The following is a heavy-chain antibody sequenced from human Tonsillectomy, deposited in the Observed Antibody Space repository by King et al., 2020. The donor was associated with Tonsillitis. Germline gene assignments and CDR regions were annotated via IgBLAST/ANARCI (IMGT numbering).Heavy chain of an antibody. CDR1: GFTLSNYE. V-gene: IGHV3-48*03. CDR3: ASGDFWSGYYSY. Sequence: VQLVESGGGLVQPGGALRLSCAASGFTLSNYEKNWVRQAPGKGVEWGLYIRSSGNFIHYADSVKGRFTISRDNAKSSLYLQMNSLRAEDTAVYYCASGDFWSGYYSYWGQGTLVTVSS. J-gene: IGHJ4*02. CDR2: IRSSGNFI. D-gene: IGHD3-3*01.